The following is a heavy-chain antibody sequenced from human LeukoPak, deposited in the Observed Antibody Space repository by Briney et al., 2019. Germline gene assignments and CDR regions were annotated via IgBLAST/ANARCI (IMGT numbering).Heavy chain of an antibody. CDR2: IYTSGST. V-gene: IGHV4-61*02. CDR3: ARDLAYCSSTSCYYYYYYMDV. J-gene: IGHJ6*03. D-gene: IGHD2-2*01. Sequence: PSQTLSLTCTVSGGSISSGSYYWSWIRQPAGKGLEWIGRIYTSGSTNYNPSLKSRVTISVDTSKNQFSLKLSSVTAADTAVYYCARDLAYCSSTSCYYYYYYMDVWGKGTTVTVSS. CDR1: GGSISSGSYY.